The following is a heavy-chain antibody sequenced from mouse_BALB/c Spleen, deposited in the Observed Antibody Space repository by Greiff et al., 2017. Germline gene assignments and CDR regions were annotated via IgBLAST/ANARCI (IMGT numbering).Heavy chain of an antibody. D-gene: IGHD1-1*01. CDR2: INSNGGST. V-gene: IGHV5-6-3*01. CDR3: ARDRVLRSPFDY. Sequence: EVQRVESGGGLVQPGGSLKLSCAASGFTFSSYGMSWVRQTPDKRLELVATINSNGGSTYYPDSVKGRFTISRDNAKNTLYLQMSSLKSEDTAMYYCARDRVLRSPFDYWGQGTTLTVSS. CDR1: GFTFSSYG. J-gene: IGHJ2*01.